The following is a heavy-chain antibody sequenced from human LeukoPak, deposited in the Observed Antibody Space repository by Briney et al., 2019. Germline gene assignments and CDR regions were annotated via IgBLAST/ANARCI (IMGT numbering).Heavy chain of an antibody. CDR2: ITPTSGGT. CDR1: GYTFTGYY. Sequence: ASVKVSCKASGYTFTGYYIYWVRQAPGQGLEWMGQITPTSGGTNYAQKFQGRVTMTRDTSITTAYMELSRLTSDDTAVYYCTRGGAGYWGQGTLVTVSS. J-gene: IGHJ4*02. CDR3: TRGGAGY. D-gene: IGHD1-26*01. V-gene: IGHV1-2*06.